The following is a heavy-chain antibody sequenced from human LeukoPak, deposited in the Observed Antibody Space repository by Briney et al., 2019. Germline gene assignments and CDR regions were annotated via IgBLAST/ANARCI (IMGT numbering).Heavy chain of an antibody. CDR1: GGTFSGYY. CDR3: AVLGGGNSPFDY. J-gene: IGHJ4*02. V-gene: IGHV4-34*08. D-gene: IGHD4-23*01. Sequence: SETLSLTCAVYGGTFSGYYWSWLRQPPGKRLEWVGESNDSGGTNYNPSLKSRVTISVDKSKNQFSLKLSSVTAADTAVYYCAVLGGGNSPFDYWGQGTLVTVSS. CDR2: SNDSGGT.